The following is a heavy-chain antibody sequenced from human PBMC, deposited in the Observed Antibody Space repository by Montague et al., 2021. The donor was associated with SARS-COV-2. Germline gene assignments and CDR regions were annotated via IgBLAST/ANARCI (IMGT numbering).Heavy chain of an antibody. CDR2: ISDSGST. Sequence: SETLSLTCTVSGGSISSFYWSWFRQPPGKGLEWIGYISDSGSTNYNPPLTSRVTMSEDTSKNQFSLKVNSVTAADTAVYYCARHYSATLPAVYWGQGTLVTVSS. D-gene: IGHD2-15*01. CDR1: GGSISSFY. J-gene: IGHJ4*02. CDR3: ARHYSATLPAVY. V-gene: IGHV4-59*08.